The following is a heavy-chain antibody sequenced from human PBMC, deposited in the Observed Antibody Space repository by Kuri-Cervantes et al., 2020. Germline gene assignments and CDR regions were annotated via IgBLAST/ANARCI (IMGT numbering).Heavy chain of an antibody. V-gene: IGHV4-34*01. J-gene: IGHJ5*02. D-gene: IGHD3-22*01. CDR3: ARDGSGSSVEGWFDP. Sequence: ESLKISCAASGFTFSNAWMSWVRQAPGKGLEWIAEINHSGNTSYNPSLKSRVTISVDTSKNQFSLKLSSVTAADTAVYYCARDGSGSSVEGWFDPWGQGTLVTVSS. CDR2: INHSGNT. CDR1: GFTFSNAW.